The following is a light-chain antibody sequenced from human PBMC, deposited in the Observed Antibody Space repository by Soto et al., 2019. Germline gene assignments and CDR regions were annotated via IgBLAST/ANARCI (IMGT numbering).Light chain of an antibody. CDR1: QRISGY. J-gene: IGKJ5*01. CDR3: QQYNSWPIT. V-gene: IGKV3-11*01. Sequence: EIVLTQSPSTLSLSPGERATLSCRASQRISGYLAWYQQIPGQAPRLLIYDASNRATGIPVRFSGSGSGTDFTLTISSLEPEDFAVYYCQQYNSWPITFGQGTRLEIK. CDR2: DAS.